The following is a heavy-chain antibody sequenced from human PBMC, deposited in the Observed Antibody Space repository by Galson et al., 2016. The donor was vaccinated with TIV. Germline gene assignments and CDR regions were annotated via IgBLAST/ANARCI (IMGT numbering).Heavy chain of an antibody. J-gene: IGHJ4*03. CDR3: AKDPYIYGSYLDH. D-gene: IGHD5-18*01. CDR1: GGLVSNYA. CDR2: IIPIFGTT. Sequence: SVKVSCKASGGLVSNYAISWVRQAPGQGLEWMGGIIPIFGTTKYAQKFQGRVTITADESTRIVNMELSSLRSEDTAVYYCAKDPYIYGSYLDHWGQGTTVVVSS. V-gene: IGHV1-69*13.